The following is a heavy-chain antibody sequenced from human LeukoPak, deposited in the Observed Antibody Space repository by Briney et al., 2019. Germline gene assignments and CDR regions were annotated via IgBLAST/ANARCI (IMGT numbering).Heavy chain of an antibody. CDR1: GFTFSSYG. CDR2: IWYDGSNK. CDR3: ARDAASAMITFGGVTPGAFDI. J-gene: IGHJ3*02. Sequence: PGGSLRLSCAASGFTFSSYGMHWVRQAPGKGLEWVAVIWYDGSNKYYADSVKGRFTISRDNSKNTLYLQMNSLRAEDTAVYYCARDAASAMITFGGVTPGAFDIWGQGTMVTVSS. V-gene: IGHV3-33*01. D-gene: IGHD3-16*01.